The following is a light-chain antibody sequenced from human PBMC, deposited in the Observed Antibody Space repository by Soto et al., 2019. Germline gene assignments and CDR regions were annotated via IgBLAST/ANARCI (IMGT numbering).Light chain of an antibody. CDR2: EVN. CDR1: SSDVGGYNY. J-gene: IGLJ1*01. V-gene: IGLV2-8*01. Sequence: QSALTQPPSASGSPGQSVAISCTGTSSDVGGYNYVSWYQQHPGKAPKLMIYEVNKRPSGVPDRFSGSKSGNTASLTVSGLQAEDEADYYCSSSADSYSFVFGTGTKLTVL. CDR3: SSSADSYSFV.